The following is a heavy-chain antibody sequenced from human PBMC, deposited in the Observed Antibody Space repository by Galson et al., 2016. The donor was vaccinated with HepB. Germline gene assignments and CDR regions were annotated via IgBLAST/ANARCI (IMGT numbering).Heavy chain of an antibody. CDR3: AKALDYGDYDY. V-gene: IGHV3-9*01. CDR2: ISWNSNNI. J-gene: IGHJ4*02. D-gene: IGHD4-17*01. CDR1: GFTFREFA. Sequence: SLRLSCAASGFTFREFAMHWIRQAPGKGLEWVSGISWNSNNIGYADSVRGRFTISRANVKSSVYLEMNSLRPADTAMYYCAKALDYGDYDYWGQGILVTVSS.